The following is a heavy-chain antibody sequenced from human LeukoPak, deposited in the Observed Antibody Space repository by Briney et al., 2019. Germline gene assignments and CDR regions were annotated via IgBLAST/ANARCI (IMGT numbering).Heavy chain of an antibody. D-gene: IGHD4-11*01. CDR1: GFTFGDYA. CDR3: ARARYSNWGGDWFDP. Sequence: PGRSLRLSCTASGFTFGDYAMSWVRQAPGKGLEWVSAIAGSGDSIYYADSVKGRFTISRDISKNTLYLQMNSLKAEDTALYYYARARYSNWGGDWFDPWGQGTLVTVSS. J-gene: IGHJ5*02. V-gene: IGHV3-23*01. CDR2: IAGSGDSI.